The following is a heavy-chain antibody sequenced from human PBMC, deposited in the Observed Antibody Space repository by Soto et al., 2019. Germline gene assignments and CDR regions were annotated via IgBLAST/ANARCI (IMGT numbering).Heavy chain of an antibody. CDR3: ARREGDAFDI. V-gene: IGHV4-59*01. J-gene: IGHJ3*02. CDR1: GGSISSYY. Sequence: SETLSLTCTVSGGSISSYYWSWIRQPPGKGLEWIGYIYYSGSTNYNPSLKSRVTISVDTSKNQFSLKLRSVTAADTAVYYCARREGDAFDIWGQGAMVTVSS. CDR2: IYYSGST.